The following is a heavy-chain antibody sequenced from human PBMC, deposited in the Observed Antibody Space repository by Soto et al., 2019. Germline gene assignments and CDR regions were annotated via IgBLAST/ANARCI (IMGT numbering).Heavy chain of an antibody. V-gene: IGHV4-59*08. CDR2: IYYTGTT. Sequence: SETRSLTCTVSGGSISTYYWSWIRQPPGKGLEWIGYIYYTGTTTYNPSFKSRLTISVDSSKNQFSLKLTSVTAADTAVYYCASPNPQRGYGFLFDYWGQGTLVTVSS. D-gene: IGHD1-1*01. CDR1: GGSISTYY. J-gene: IGHJ4*02. CDR3: ASPNPQRGYGFLFDY.